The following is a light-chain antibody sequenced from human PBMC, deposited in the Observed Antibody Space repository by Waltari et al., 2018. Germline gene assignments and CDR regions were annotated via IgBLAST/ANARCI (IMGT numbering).Light chain of an antibody. J-gene: IGLJ3*02. Sequence: QSALAQPASVSGSPGQSITISCTGTSSDVGSFDLVSWYQQFPGKTPKLVIYEVYRRPSGVSFRFSASKSGNTASLTISELQADDEADYFCCSYATGSTLVFGGGTKLTVL. CDR1: SSDVGSFDL. CDR3: CSYATGSTLV. V-gene: IGLV2-23*02. CDR2: EVY.